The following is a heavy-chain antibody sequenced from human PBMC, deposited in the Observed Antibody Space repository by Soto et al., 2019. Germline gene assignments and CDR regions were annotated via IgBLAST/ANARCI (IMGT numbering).Heavy chain of an antibody. CDR2: IYPGDSDT. J-gene: IGHJ6*02. V-gene: IGHV5-51*01. Sequence: GESLKISCKGSGYSFTSYWIGWVRQMPGKGLEWMGIIYPGDSDTRYSPSFQGQVTISADKSISTAYLQWSSLKASDTAMYYCARQYCSSTSCQTDYYYYYGMDVWGQGTTVTVSS. CDR3: ARQYCSSTSCQTDYYYYYGMDV. CDR1: GYSFTSYW. D-gene: IGHD2-2*01.